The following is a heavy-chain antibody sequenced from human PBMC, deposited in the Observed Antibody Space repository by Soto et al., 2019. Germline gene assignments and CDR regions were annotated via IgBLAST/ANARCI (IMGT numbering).Heavy chain of an antibody. CDR3: VRHWGG. CDR2: IATTGETT. D-gene: IGHD2-21*01. V-gene: IGHV3-23*01. CDR1: GFTFNTYD. Sequence: EVQLLESGGGLVQPGGSLRLSCAASGFTFNTYDMSWVRQAPGTGLEWVSSIATTGETTFYADSVRGRFTISRVNSKNTLFLQINTLRADDTAIYCCVRHWGGWGHGALVTVSS. J-gene: IGHJ4*01.